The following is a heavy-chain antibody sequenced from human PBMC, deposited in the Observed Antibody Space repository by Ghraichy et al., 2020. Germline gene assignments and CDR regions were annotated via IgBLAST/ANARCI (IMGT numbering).Heavy chain of an antibody. CDR2: INHSGST. V-gene: IGHV4-34*01. CDR3: ARGRYYDILTGEDYYFDY. Sequence: SETLSLTCAVYGGSFSGYYWSWIRQPPGKGLEWIGEINHSGSTNYNPFLKSRVTISVDTSKNQFSLKLSSVTAADTAVYYCARGRYYDILTGEDYYFDYWGQGTLVTVSS. J-gene: IGHJ4*02. D-gene: IGHD3-9*01. CDR1: GGSFSGYY.